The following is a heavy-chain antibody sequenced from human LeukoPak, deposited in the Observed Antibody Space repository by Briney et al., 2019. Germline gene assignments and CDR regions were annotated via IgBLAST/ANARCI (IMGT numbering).Heavy chain of an antibody. V-gene: IGHV3-23*01. D-gene: IGHD2-2*01. CDR2: ITKGGTT. J-gene: IGHJ4*02. CDR3: AKRTTSSSGFDY. CDR1: VYTLRQYA. Sequence: GGSLRLSCAPSVYTLRQYAIRCVPQAPGKGVEWVSGITKGGTTYYPDSVKGRFTISRDNSKNTLHLQIISLRTEDTALYHCAKRTTSSSGFDYWGQGTLVTVSS.